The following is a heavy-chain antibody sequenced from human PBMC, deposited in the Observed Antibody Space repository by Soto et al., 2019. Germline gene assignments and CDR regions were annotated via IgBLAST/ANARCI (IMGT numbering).Heavy chain of an antibody. V-gene: IGHV1-2*02. J-gene: IGHJ3*02. Sequence: ASVKVSCKSSGFTFTGYCIHWVRQAPGQGLEWMGWINANSGATNYAQKFQGGVTMTRDTSINTAYLELSRLKSDDTAVYYCARPSRPNYYDNSDSAFDICGQGTMVTVSS. D-gene: IGHD3-22*01. CDR1: GFTFTGYC. CDR3: ARPSRPNYYDNSDSAFDI. CDR2: INANSGAT.